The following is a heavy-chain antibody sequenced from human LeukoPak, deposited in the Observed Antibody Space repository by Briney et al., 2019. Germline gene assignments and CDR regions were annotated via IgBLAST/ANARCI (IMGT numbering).Heavy chain of an antibody. CDR2: ISAYNGNT. J-gene: IGHJ4*02. Sequence: ASVKVSGKASGYTVTSYDIKWVRQAAGQGLEGMGWISAYNGNTNYAQKLQGRVTMTTDASTSTAYMELRSLRSDDTAVYYCARDWGNWDFDYWGQGTLVIVSS. V-gene: IGHV1-18*01. D-gene: IGHD1-1*01. CDR1: GYTVTSYD. CDR3: ARDWGNWDFDY.